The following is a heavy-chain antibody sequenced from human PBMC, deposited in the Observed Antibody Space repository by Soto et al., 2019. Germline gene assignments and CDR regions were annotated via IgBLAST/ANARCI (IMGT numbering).Heavy chain of an antibody. CDR3: ARVVMVRGVIIPWAAGYLDY. D-gene: IGHD3-10*01. Sequence: PSETLSLTCAVSGYSISRGYYWGWIRQPPGKGPEWIGSIYHSGSTYYNPSLKSRVTISVDTSKTQFSLKLSSVTAADTAVYYCARVVMVRGVIIPWAAGYLDYWGQGTLVTVSS. CDR1: GYSISRGYY. CDR2: IYHSGST. V-gene: IGHV4-38-2*01. J-gene: IGHJ4*02.